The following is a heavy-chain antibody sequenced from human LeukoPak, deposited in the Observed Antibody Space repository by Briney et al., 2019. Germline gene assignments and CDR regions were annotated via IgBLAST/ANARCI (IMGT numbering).Heavy chain of an antibody. J-gene: IGHJ4*02. CDR3: ARAFRWTRYFDY. V-gene: IGHV1-46*01. CDR2: LNPSDGST. Sequence: ASVKVSCKASGYIFTSYYMHWVRQAPGQGLEWMGILNPSDGSTIYAQKFQGRVTMIRDTSTSTVYMELSSLRSEDTAVYYCARAFRWTRYFDYWGQGTLVTVSS. CDR1: GYIFTSYY. D-gene: IGHD3/OR15-3a*01.